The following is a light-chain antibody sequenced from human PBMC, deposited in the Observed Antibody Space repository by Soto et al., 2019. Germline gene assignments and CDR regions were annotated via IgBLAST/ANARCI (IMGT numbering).Light chain of an antibody. J-gene: IGKJ4*01. CDR1: QSISSW. V-gene: IGKV1-5*03. Sequence: DIQLTQSPSTLSAYVCDRVTITCRASQSISSWLAWYQQKPGKAPKLLIYKASSLESGVPSRFSGSGSGTEFTLTISSLQPDDFATYYCQQYISYSFGGGTKVDIK. CDR2: KAS. CDR3: QQYISYS.